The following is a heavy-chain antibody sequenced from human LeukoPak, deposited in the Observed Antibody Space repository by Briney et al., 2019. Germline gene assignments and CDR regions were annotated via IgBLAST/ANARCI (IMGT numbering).Heavy chain of an antibody. CDR2: ITSGSRSK. CDR1: GFIFRNYG. D-gene: IGHD2-15*01. CDR3: AREVAAVGRWFDP. J-gene: IGHJ5*02. Sequence: PGGSLRLSCAASGFIFRNYGMSWLRQAPGKGLEWVSSITSGSRSKHYTDSLKGRATLSRDNAKNSLSLQMNSLRVDDTAVYYCAREVAAVGRWFDPWGQGTLVTVSS. V-gene: IGHV3-21*01.